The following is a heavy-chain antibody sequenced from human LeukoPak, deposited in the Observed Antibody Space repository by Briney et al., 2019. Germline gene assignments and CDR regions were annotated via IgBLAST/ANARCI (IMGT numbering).Heavy chain of an antibody. CDR1: GSTFSSYA. Sequence: GGSLRLSCAASGSTFSSYAMSWVRQAPGKGLEWVSAISGSGGSTYYADSVKGRFTISRDNSKNTLYLQMNSLRAEDTAVYYCAKAYYSGSYYPFDYWGQGTLVTVSS. J-gene: IGHJ4*02. V-gene: IGHV3-23*01. D-gene: IGHD1-26*01. CDR3: AKAYYSGSYYPFDY. CDR2: ISGSGGST.